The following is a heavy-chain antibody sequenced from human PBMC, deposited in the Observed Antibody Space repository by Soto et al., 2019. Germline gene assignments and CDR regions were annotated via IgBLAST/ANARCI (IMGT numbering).Heavy chain of an antibody. V-gene: IGHV1-46*01. D-gene: IGHD5-18*01. CDR1: GYTFTSYY. J-gene: IGHJ6*02. Sequence: ASVKVSCKASGYTFTSYYMHWVRQAPGQGLEWMGIINPSGGSTSYAQKFQGRVTMTRDTSTSTVYMELSSLRSEDTAVYYCARGSYGPRSRYYGMDVWGQGTTDTVSS. CDR3: ARGSYGPRSRYYGMDV. CDR2: INPSGGST.